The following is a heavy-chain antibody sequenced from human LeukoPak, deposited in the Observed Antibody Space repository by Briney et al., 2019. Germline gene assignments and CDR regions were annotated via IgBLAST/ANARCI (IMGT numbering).Heavy chain of an antibody. D-gene: IGHD4-23*01. V-gene: IGHV3-74*01. CDR1: GFTFSSYW. Sequence: GGSLRLSCAASGFTFSSYWMHWVRQAPGKGLVWVSRINSDGSGTSYADSVKGRFTISRDKAKNTLYLQMNSLRAEDTAVYYCARARYGGNYYFDYWGQGTLVTVSS. J-gene: IGHJ4*02. CDR2: INSDGSGT. CDR3: ARARYGGNYYFDY.